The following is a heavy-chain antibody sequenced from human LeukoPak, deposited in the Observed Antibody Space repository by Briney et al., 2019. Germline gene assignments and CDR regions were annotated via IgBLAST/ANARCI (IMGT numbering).Heavy chain of an antibody. CDR3: AGGYSYGPSFDY. J-gene: IGHJ4*02. D-gene: IGHD5-18*01. CDR1: GFTFSAYW. CDR2: IRPDGSEK. Sequence: GGSLRLSCAASGFTFSAYWMSWVRQAPGMGLEWVANIRPDGSEKYYVDSVKGRFTISRDNAKNSLYLQMNSLRAEDTAVYYCAGGYSYGPSFDYWGQGTLVTVSS. V-gene: IGHV3-7*04.